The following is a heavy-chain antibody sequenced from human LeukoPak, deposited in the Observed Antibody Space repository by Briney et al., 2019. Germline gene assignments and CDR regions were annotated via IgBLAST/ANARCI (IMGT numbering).Heavy chain of an antibody. D-gene: IGHD1-26*01. J-gene: IGHJ4*02. CDR3: ARDIREVGESHYFDY. V-gene: IGHV4-59*01. CDR1: GFSITTYY. Sequence: SQTLSLTCPVSGFSITTYYWGSIRQSPGNWLEWIGQIHSSGSSAYHASLKSRVTISLDTSKNQFSLHLSSVTAADTAVYYCARDIREVGESHYFDYWGQGTVVTVTS. CDR2: IHSSGSS.